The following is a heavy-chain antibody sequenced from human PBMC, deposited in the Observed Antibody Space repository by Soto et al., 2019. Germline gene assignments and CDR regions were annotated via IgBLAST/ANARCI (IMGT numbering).Heavy chain of an antibody. J-gene: IGHJ4*02. Sequence: QVQLVQSGAEVKKPGASVKVSCKASGYTFTSYAMHWVRQAPGQRLEWMGWINAGNGNTKYSQKVQDTVTLTRDTSASTAYMELSSLRSEDTAVYYCARVPRDTAMAQDYYFDYWGQGTLVTVSS. CDR2: INAGNGNT. D-gene: IGHD5-18*01. CDR3: ARVPRDTAMAQDYYFDY. CDR1: GYTFTSYA. V-gene: IGHV1-3*01.